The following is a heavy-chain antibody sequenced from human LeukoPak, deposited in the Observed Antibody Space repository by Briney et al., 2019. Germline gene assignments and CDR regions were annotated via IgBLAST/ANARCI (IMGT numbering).Heavy chain of an antibody. CDR3: ARHEEPNDFWSGYSIDY. Sequence: GESLKISCKGFGYSFTSYWIGWVRQMPGKGLEWMGIIYPGDSDTRYSPSFQGQVTISADKSISTAYLQWSSLKASDTAMYYCARHEEPNDFWSGYSIDYWGQGTLVTVSS. D-gene: IGHD3-3*01. CDR1: GYSFTSYW. CDR2: IYPGDSDT. V-gene: IGHV5-51*01. J-gene: IGHJ4*02.